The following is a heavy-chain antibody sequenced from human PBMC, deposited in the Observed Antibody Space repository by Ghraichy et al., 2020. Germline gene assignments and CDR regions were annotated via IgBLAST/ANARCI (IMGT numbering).Heavy chain of an antibody. CDR3: ARSWYSSGWYEEKRPRLDYGMDV. Sequence: SETLSLTCAISGDSVSSNSAAWNWIRQSPSRGLEWLGRTYYRSKWYNDYAVSVKSRITINPDTSKNQFSLQLNSVTPEDTAVYYCARSWYSSGWYEEKRPRLDYGMDVWGQGTTVTVSS. D-gene: IGHD6-19*01. V-gene: IGHV6-1*01. CDR2: TYYRSKWYN. CDR1: GDSVSSNSAA. J-gene: IGHJ6*02.